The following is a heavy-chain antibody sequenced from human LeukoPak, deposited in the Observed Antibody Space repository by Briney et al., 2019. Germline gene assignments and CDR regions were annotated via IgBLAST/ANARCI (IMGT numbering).Heavy chain of an antibody. J-gene: IGHJ5*02. D-gene: IGHD3-10*01. Sequence: SQTLSLTCAVSGGSISSGGYSWSWIRQPPGKGLEWIGYIYHSGSTYYNPSLKSRVTISVDRSKNQFSLKLSSVTAADTAVYYCARGNGPMVRGVIIPNWFDPWGQGTLVTVSP. CDR1: GGSISSGGYS. CDR3: ARGNGPMVRGVIIPNWFDP. CDR2: IYHSGST. V-gene: IGHV4-30-2*01.